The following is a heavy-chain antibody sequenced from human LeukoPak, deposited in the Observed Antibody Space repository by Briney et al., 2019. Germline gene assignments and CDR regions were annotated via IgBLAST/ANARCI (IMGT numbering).Heavy chain of an antibody. V-gene: IGHV4-39*07. J-gene: IGHJ5*02. D-gene: IGHD5-18*01. CDR2: IYYSGST. Sequence: NPSETLSLTCTVSGGSISSSSYYWGWIRQPPGKGLEWIGSIYYSGSTYYNPSLKSRVTISVDTSKNQFSLKLSSVTAADTAVYYCARDITAVGYSYGPQPTGFFDPWGQGTLVTVSS. CDR1: GGSISSSSYY. CDR3: ARDITAVGYSYGPQPTGFFDP.